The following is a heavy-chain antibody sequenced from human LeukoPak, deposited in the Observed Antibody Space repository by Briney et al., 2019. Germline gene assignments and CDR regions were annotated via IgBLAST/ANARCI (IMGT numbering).Heavy chain of an antibody. J-gene: IGHJ6*03. D-gene: IGHD6-19*01. CDR1: GLIFSDAW. V-gene: IGHV3-15*01. CDR2: IKSNNAGGKT. CDR3: LTNSPPLAFMAGLRQSYYMDV. Sequence: GGSLRLSCSASGLIFSDAWMSWVRQAPGRGLEWGGRIKSNNAGGKTDFPAPLEGMFIIFKEYSKSPLYLQMNTLKTEDTGIYYCLTNSPPLAFMAGLRQSYYMDVWGKGTKVTVSS.